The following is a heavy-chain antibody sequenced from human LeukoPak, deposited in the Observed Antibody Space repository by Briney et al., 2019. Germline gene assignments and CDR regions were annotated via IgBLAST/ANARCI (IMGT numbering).Heavy chain of an antibody. CDR2: ISTYNGGT. CDR3: VRDGNSGWYSSFDY. J-gene: IGHJ4*02. V-gene: IGHV1-18*04. D-gene: IGHD6-13*01. Sequence: GASVKVSCKASGYTFAGYYVHWVRQAPGQGLEWMGWISTYNGGTKYAQKVQGRVTMTADTSTSTVYMELRSLRSDDTALYYCVRDGNSGWYSSFDYWGQGTLVSVSS. CDR1: GYTFAGYY.